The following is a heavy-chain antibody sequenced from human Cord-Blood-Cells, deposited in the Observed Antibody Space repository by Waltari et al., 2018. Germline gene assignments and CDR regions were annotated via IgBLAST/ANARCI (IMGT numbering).Heavy chain of an antibody. V-gene: IGHV1-24*01. Sequence: QVQLVQSGAEVKKPGASVKVSCKVSGYTLTELSMHWVRQAPGKGLEWMGGVDPEDGETIYAQKFQGRVTMTEDTSTDTAYMELSSLRSEDTAVYYCAKMTRGYSGYVTDAFDIWGQGTMVTVSS. CDR2: VDPEDGET. CDR1: GYTLTELS. J-gene: IGHJ3*02. CDR3: AKMTRGYSGYVTDAFDI. D-gene: IGHD5-12*01.